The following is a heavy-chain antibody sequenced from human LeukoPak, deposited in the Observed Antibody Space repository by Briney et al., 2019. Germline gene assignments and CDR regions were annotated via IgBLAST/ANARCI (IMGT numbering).Heavy chain of an antibody. CDR1: GYTFTGYY. D-gene: IGHD3-3*01. Sequence: GASVKVSCKASGYTFTGYYMHWVRQAPGQGLEWMGWINPNSGGTNYTQKFQGRVTMTRDTSISTAYMELSRLRSDDTAVYYCARDVRVHFYDFWSYYYYYMDVWGKGTTVTVSS. CDR2: INPNSGGT. V-gene: IGHV1-2*02. J-gene: IGHJ6*03. CDR3: ARDVRVHFYDFWSYYYYYMDV.